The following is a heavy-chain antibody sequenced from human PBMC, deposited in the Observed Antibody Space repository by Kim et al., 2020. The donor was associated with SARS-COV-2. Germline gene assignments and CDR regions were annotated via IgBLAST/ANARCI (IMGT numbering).Heavy chain of an antibody. J-gene: IGHJ4*02. Sequence: GGSLRLSCAASGFTFSSYAMSWVRQAPGKGLEWVSAISGSGGSTYYADSVKGRFTISRDNSKNTLYLQMNSLRAEDTAVYYCAKGSGPGYMGQVVVAATQFDYWGQGTLVTVSS. V-gene: IGHV3-23*01. CDR1: GFTFSSYA. CDR3: AKGSGPGYMGQVVVAATQFDY. CDR2: ISGSGGST. D-gene: IGHD2-15*01.